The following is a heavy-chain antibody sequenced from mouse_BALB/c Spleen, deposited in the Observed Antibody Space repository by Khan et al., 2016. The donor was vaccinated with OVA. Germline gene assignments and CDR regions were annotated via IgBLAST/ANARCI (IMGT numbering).Heavy chain of an antibody. Sequence: QVQLQQSGTELARPGASVNLSCKASGYTFTGYWMQWVKQRPGQGLEWIGAIYPGDGNTRYTQKFKGKATLTADKSSSTAYIQLSSLASEDSAVYYCARGGITTGYFDYWGQGTTLTVSS. CDR2: IYPGDGNT. J-gene: IGHJ2*01. D-gene: IGHD1-1*01. CDR1: GYTFTGYW. V-gene: IGHV1-87*01. CDR3: ARGGITTGYFDY.